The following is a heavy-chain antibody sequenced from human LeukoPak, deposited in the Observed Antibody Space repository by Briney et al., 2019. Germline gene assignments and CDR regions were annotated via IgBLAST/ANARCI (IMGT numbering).Heavy chain of an antibody. CDR3: ARDPSGSWQWFDF. CDR2: INPNGGGT. CDR1: GYSFTSLY. J-gene: IGHJ4*02. D-gene: IGHD1-26*01. Sequence: ASVNVSCKASGYSFTSLYMHWVRQGPGQGLEWMGVINPNGGGTSYAQKFQGRVTMTRDTSTSTVYMELSSLRSEDTGVFYCARDPSGSWQWFDFWGQGTLVTVSS. V-gene: IGHV1-46*01.